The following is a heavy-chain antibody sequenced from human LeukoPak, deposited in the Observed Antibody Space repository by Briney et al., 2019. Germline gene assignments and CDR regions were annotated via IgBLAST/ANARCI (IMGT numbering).Heavy chain of an antibody. CDR2: VYSGGST. J-gene: IGHJ3*02. CDR1: GFTVSSNY. V-gene: IGHV3-66*01. Sequence: PGGSLRLSCAASGFTVSSNYMSWVRQAPGKGLEWVSVVYSGGSTYYADSVKDRFTISRDNAKNTLCLQMNSLRAEDTAVYYCASSMFGKVAGSSSYAFDIWGQGTMVTVSS. D-gene: IGHD6-19*01. CDR3: ASSMFGKVAGSSSYAFDI.